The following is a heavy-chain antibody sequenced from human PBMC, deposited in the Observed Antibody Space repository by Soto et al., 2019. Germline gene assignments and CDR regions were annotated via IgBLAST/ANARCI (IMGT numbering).Heavy chain of an antibody. CDR3: ATDMSGAHDGWFDP. V-gene: IGHV1-69*13. Sequence: ASVKVSCKASGGTFRNSAISWVRQAPGQGLEWMGGIIPIFTTANYAQKFQGRVTITADASTSTAYMELSSLRSEDTAVYYCATDMSGAHDGWFDPWGQGTLVTVSS. CDR2: IIPIFTTA. CDR1: GGTFRNSA. J-gene: IGHJ5*02. D-gene: IGHD1-1*01.